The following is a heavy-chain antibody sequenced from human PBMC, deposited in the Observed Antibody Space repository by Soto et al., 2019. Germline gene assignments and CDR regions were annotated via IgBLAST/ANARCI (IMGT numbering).Heavy chain of an antibody. D-gene: IGHD2-8*01. J-gene: IGHJ4*02. CDR3: ARGMYGDY. CDR1: GYAFTTYG. Sequence: QVHLVQSGAEVKKPGASVKVSSKGSGYAFTTYGITWVRQAPGQGLEWMGWISAHNGNTNYAQKLQGRVTVTRDTSTSTAYMELRSLRSDGTAVYYCARGMYGDYWGQGVLVTVPS. V-gene: IGHV1-18*01. CDR2: ISAHNGNT.